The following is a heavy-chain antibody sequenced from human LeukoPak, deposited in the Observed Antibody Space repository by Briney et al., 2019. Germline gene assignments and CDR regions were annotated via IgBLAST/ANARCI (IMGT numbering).Heavy chain of an antibody. J-gene: IGHJ4*02. CDR2: INGNGGST. CDR3: ARHDFWSGFKGGDY. V-gene: IGHV3-20*04. CDR1: GFTFDNYG. D-gene: IGHD3-3*01. Sequence: GGSLRLSCAASGFTFDNYGMSWVRQVPGKGLEWVSSINGNGGSTAYADSVRGRFTISRDNAKNSLYLQMNSLRAEDTAFYYCARHDFWSGFKGGDYWGQGTLVTVSS.